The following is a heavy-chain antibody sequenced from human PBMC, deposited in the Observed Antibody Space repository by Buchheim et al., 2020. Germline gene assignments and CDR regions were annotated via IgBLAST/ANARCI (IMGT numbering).Heavy chain of an antibody. CDR2: INSDGSDT. CDR1: GFTFSSDW. CDR3: TRSANFFRGMDV. J-gene: IGHJ6*02. Sequence: EERLVESGGGLGQPGGSLRLSCAASGFTFSSDWMYWVRQAPGKGLVWVSRINSDGSDTTYADPVKGRFTISRYNGTNTLYLPMNSLRGEDTAIYYCTRSANFFRGMDVWGQGTT. D-gene: IGHD2-15*01. V-gene: IGHV3-74*01.